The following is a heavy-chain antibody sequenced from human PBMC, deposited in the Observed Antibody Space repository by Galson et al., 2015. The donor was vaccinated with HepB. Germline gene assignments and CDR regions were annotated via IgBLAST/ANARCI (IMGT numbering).Heavy chain of an antibody. J-gene: IGHJ6*02. CDR3: ASPFGDYSGRYNYYSGMDV. Sequence: SLRLSCAASGFTLSTYTMHWVRQAPGKGLEWVTLISYDGSNKYYADSVEGRFTISRDNSKNTLYLQMNSLRPEDTAVYYCASPFGDYSGRYNYYSGMDVWGQGTTVTVSS. CDR2: ISYDGSNK. CDR1: GFTLSTYT. V-gene: IGHV3-30*04. D-gene: IGHD4-17*01.